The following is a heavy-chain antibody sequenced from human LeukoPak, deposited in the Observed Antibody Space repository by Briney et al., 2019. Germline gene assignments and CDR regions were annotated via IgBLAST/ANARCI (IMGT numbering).Heavy chain of an antibody. CDR3: ALNSGWYFGDY. J-gene: IGHJ4*02. CDR1: GGTFSSYA. Sequence: SVKVSCNASGGTFSSYAISWVRQAPGQGLEWMGRIIPIFGTANYAQKFQGRVTITTDESTSTAYMELSSLRSEDTAVYYCALNSGWYFGDYWGQGTLVTVSS. D-gene: IGHD6-19*01. V-gene: IGHV1-69*05. CDR2: IIPIFGTA.